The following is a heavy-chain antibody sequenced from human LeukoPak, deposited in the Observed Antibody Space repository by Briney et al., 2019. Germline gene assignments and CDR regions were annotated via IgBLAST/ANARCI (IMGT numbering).Heavy chain of an antibody. D-gene: IGHD1-26*01. J-gene: IGHJ4*02. Sequence: SETLSLTCAVYGGSFSGYYWSWIRQPPGKGLEWIGEINHSGSTNYNPSLKSRVTISVDTSKNQFSLKLSSVTAADTAVYYCARARTSVGATRNFDYWGQGTLVTVSS. CDR3: ARARTSVGATRNFDY. CDR1: GGSFSGYY. V-gene: IGHV4-34*01. CDR2: INHSGST.